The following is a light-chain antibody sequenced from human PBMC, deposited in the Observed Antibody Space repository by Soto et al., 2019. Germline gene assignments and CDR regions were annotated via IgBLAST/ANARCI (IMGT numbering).Light chain of an antibody. CDR2: DVS. Sequence: QSALTKPASVSGSPGQSITISCTGTSRDVGGYNYVSWYQQHPGKAPKLMIYDVSNRPSGVSNRFSGSKSDNTASLAISGLQAEDEADYYCSSYTSTSAVVFGGGTKLTVL. V-gene: IGLV2-14*01. J-gene: IGLJ2*01. CDR3: SSYTSTSAVV. CDR1: SRDVGGYNY.